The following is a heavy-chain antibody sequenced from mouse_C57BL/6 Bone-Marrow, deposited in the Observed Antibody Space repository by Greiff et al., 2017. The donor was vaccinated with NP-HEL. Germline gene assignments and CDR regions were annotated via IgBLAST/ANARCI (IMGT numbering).Heavy chain of an antibody. CDR2: ISSGGSYT. J-gene: IGHJ3*01. V-gene: IGHV5-6*02. Sequence: EVMLVESGGDLVKPGGSLKLSCAASGFTFSSYGMSWVRQTPDKRLEWVATISSGGSYTYYPASVKGRFTISRDNAKNTLYLQMSSLKSEDTAMYYCARRLYYSISFAYWGQGTLVTVSA. CDR1: GFTFSSYG. D-gene: IGHD2-5*01. CDR3: ARRLYYSISFAY.